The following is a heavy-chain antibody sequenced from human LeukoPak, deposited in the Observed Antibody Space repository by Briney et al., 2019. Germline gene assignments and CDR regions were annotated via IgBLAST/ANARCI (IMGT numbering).Heavy chain of an antibody. CDR2: IKQDGSEK. CDR1: GFTFSSYW. V-gene: IGHV3-7*04. D-gene: IGHD5-24*01. Sequence: GGSLRLSCAASGFTFSSYWMSWVRQAPGKGLEWVANIKQDGSEKYYMDSVKGRFTISRDNAKNSLYLQMKSLSAEVMALYYCARDAEIAGERFDYWGQGTLVTVSS. CDR3: ARDAEIAGERFDY. J-gene: IGHJ4*02.